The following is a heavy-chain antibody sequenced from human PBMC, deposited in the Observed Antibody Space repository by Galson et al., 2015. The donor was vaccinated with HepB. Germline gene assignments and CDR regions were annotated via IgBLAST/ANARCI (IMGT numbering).Heavy chain of an antibody. Sequence: SETLSLTCTVSGGSISSSGHYWGWIRQPPGKGLEWIGSIYYSGSTYYNPSLTSRVTISVDTSKNQFSLKLSSVTAADTAVYYCARRSQRGWSETFDYWGQGTLVTVSS. CDR2: IYYSGST. CDR3: ARRSQRGWSETFDY. CDR1: GGSISSSGHY. V-gene: IGHV4-39*01. D-gene: IGHD6-19*01. J-gene: IGHJ4*02.